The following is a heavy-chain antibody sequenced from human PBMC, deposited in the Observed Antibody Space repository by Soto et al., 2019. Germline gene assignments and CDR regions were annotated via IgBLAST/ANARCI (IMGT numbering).Heavy chain of an antibody. CDR3: ARSMVRGVICEFDY. CDR2: IYYSGST. CDR1: GGSISSYY. Sequence: SETLSLTCTVSGGSISSYYWSWIRQPPGKGLEWIGYIYYSGSTNYNPSLKSRVTISVDTSKNQFSLKLSSVTAADTAVYYCARSMVRGVICEFDYWGQGTLVTVSS. V-gene: IGHV4-59*01. J-gene: IGHJ4*02. D-gene: IGHD3-10*01.